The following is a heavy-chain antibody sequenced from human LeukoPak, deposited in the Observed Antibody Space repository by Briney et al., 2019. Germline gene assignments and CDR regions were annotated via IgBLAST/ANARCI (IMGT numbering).Heavy chain of an antibody. Sequence: SETLSLTCTVSGGSISSGSDYWSWIRQPAGKGLEWIGRIYTSGSTNYNPSLKSRVTISVDTSKNQFSLKLSSVTAADTAAYYCAGGSYCSGGSCYLTPYYYYYMDVWGKGTTVTVSS. V-gene: IGHV4-61*02. D-gene: IGHD2-15*01. CDR1: GGSISSGSDY. J-gene: IGHJ6*03. CDR2: IYTSGST. CDR3: AGGSYCSGGSCYLTPYYYYYMDV.